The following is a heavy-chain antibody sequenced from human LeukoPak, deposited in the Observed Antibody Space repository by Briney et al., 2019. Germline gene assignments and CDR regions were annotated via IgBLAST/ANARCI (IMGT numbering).Heavy chain of an antibody. J-gene: IGHJ6*02. Sequence: SETLSLTCAVSGGSISSTNWWSWVRQPPGKGLEWIGEIYHSGSTYYNPSLKSRVTISVDTSKNQFSLKLSSVTAADTAVYYCARDYKAYYDSSGSSASPRWNYGMDVWGQGTTVTVSS. CDR2: IYHSGST. V-gene: IGHV4-4*02. CDR3: ARDYKAYYDSSGSSASPRWNYGMDV. CDR1: GGSISSTNW. D-gene: IGHD3-22*01.